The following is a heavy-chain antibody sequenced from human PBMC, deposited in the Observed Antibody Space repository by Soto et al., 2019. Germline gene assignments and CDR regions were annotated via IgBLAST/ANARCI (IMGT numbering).Heavy chain of an antibody. CDR3: VRDTGPYNYHYDAFDL. J-gene: IGHJ3*01. V-gene: IGHV1-18*04. Sequence: QVQLVQSGETVKEPGASMKVSCAASGYTFTRHGFSWVRQAPGQGLAWMGWISVVNGNTKFAQRFHDRVTLTTDTSTTTAHMELRSLTSDDTATYYCVRDTGPYNYHYDAFDLWGQGTVVTVSS. CDR1: GYTFTRHG. D-gene: IGHD1-20*01. CDR2: ISVVNGNT.